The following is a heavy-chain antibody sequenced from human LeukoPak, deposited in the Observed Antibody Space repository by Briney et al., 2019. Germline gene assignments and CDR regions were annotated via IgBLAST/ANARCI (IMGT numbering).Heavy chain of an antibody. Sequence: DSVKLSCKASGYSFTGYYMHWVRHAPGQGLEWVGWINPNSGGTNYAQKFHGRVTMTSDTSISTAYIELRRLRSDDTAVYYCARGAVADSDWVNYYYYMDVWGKGTTVTVSS. D-gene: IGHD6-19*01. V-gene: IGHV1-2*02. CDR2: INPNSGGT. CDR3: ARGAVADSDWVNYYYYMDV. CDR1: GYSFTGYY. J-gene: IGHJ6*03.